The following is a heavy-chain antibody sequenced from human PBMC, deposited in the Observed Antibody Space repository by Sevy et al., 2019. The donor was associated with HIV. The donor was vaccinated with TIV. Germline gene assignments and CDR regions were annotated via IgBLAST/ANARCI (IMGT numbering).Heavy chain of an antibody. Sequence: GGSLRLSCAASGFTFSNYAMNWVRQAPGKGLEWVPGTSGSGGSGEKTNYADSVKGRFTIARDAAKNSRYLQLNSLRAEETAIYYCARKYDSSGYFDYWGQGTLVTVSS. J-gene: IGHJ4*02. CDR2: TSGSGGSGEKT. V-gene: IGHV3-23*01. CDR1: GFTFSNYA. CDR3: ARKYDSSGYFDY. D-gene: IGHD3-22*01.